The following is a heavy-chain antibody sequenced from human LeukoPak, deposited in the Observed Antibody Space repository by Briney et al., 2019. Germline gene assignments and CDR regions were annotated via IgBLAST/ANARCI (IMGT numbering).Heavy chain of an antibody. V-gene: IGHV3-74*01. CDR1: GFTFDSYW. Sequence: GGSLRLSCAASGFTFDSYWMHWVHQAPGKGLVWVSHINTDGSNTNYADSVKGRFTISRDNAKNTLYLQMNSLRVEDTAVYYCGRGYSGSWAYWGQGTLVTVSP. CDR2: INTDGSNT. D-gene: IGHD1-26*01. CDR3: GRGYSGSWAY. J-gene: IGHJ4*02.